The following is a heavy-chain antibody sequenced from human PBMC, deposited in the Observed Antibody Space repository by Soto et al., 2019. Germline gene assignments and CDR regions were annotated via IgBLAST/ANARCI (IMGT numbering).Heavy chain of an antibody. CDR1: GGSISSYY. CDR2: IYYSGST. D-gene: IGHD6-19*01. Sequence: SETVSLTCTVSGGSISSYYWSWIRQPPGKGLEWIGYIYYSGSTNYNPSLKSRVTISVDTSKNQFSLKLSSVTAADTAVYYCARGVWGIVVGAFDYWGQGTLVTVSS. CDR3: ARGVWGIVVGAFDY. J-gene: IGHJ4*02. V-gene: IGHV4-59*01.